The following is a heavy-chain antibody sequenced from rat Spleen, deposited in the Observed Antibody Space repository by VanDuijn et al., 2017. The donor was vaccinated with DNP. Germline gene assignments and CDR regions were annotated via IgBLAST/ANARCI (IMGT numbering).Heavy chain of an antibody. J-gene: IGHJ4*01. CDR2: MWGDGNT. CDR1: GFSLTNYG. CDR3: TRESWGYVMDA. Sequence: QVQLKESGPVLVQASETLSLTCTVSGFSLTNYGVIWVRQSPGKGLEWVGIMWGDGNTDYNSALKSRMSINRDTSKSPVFLKMNSLQPDETAIYYCTRESWGYVMDAWGQGASVTVSS. D-gene: IGHD1-7*01. V-gene: IGHV2S75*01.